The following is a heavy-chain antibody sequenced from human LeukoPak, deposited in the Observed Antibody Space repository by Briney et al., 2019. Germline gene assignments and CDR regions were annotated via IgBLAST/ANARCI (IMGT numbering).Heavy chain of an antibody. Sequence: GGSLRLSCAASGFTVSSNYMSWVRQAPGKGLEWVSGISADGGGTFYADSGKGRFTISRDNSKNFLYLQMNSLRADDTAVYYCAKKQGQWLVHGALGGFDYWGQGTLVTVSS. CDR1: GFTVSSNY. CDR3: AKKQGQWLVHGALGGFDY. V-gene: IGHV3-23*01. D-gene: IGHD6-19*01. CDR2: ISADGGGT. J-gene: IGHJ4*02.